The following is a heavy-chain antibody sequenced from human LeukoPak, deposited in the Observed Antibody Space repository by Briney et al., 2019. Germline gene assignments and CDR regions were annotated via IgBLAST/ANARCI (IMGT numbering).Heavy chain of an antibody. CDR2: ISSGSSYT. J-gene: IGHJ4*02. Sequence: GGSLILSCAASGFTFSSYSMNWVRQAPGKGLEWVSSISSGSSYTYFADSVKGRFTISRDNAKNSLCLQMNSLRAEDTAVYYCARGDKYIAFSPPLQGFDYWGQGTLVTVSS. CDR1: GFTFSSYS. D-gene: IGHD3-3*02. CDR3: ARGDKYIAFSPPLQGFDY. V-gene: IGHV3-21*01.